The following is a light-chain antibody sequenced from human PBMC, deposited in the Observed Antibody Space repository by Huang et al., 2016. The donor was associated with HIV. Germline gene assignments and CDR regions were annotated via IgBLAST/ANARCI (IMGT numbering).Light chain of an antibody. CDR2: AAS. J-gene: IGKJ5*01. V-gene: IGKV1-39*01. CDR3: QQSYDTPIT. Sequence: DIQMTQSLSSLSASVGDRVTITCRSSQTISTYLNWYQEKPGKAPKLLIFAASKVQSGVPSRFSGSGSGADFTLTISSLQPEDFATYYCQQSYDTPITFGQGTRLDIK. CDR1: QTISTY.